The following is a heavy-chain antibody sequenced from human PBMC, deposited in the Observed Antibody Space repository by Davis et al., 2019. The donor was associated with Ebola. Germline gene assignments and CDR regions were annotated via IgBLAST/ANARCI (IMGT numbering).Heavy chain of an antibody. CDR2: IYNSGST. D-gene: IGHD4-23*01. Sequence: SETLSLTCTVSGASISSYYWGWIRQTPGKGLEWIGYIYNSGSTNNNPSLKSRVTISVDTSKNQFSLKLRSVTAADTAVYYCARVGYGGNSDLYYYYYYMDVWGKGTTVTVSS. CDR1: GASISSYY. J-gene: IGHJ6*03. V-gene: IGHV4-59*01. CDR3: ARVGYGGNSDLYYYYYYMDV.